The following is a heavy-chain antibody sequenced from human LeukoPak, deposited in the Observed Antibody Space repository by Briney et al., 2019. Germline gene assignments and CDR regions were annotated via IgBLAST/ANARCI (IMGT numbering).Heavy chain of an antibody. V-gene: IGHV4-59*01. CDR3: ARDRPRYSGYDWGYYGMDA. CDR1: GGSISSYY. CDR2: IYYSGST. J-gene: IGHJ6*02. Sequence: SETLSLTCTVSGGSISSYYWSWIRQPPGKGLEWIGYIYYSGSTNYNPSLKSRVTISVDTSKNQFSLKLSSVTAADTAVYYCARDRPRYSGYDWGYYGMDAWGQGTAVTVSS. D-gene: IGHD5-12*01.